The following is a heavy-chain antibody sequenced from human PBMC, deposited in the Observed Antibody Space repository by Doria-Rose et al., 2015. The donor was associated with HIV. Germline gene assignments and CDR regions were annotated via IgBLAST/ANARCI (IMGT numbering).Heavy chain of an antibody. J-gene: IGHJ4*02. Sequence: QITLKESGPVLVKPTETLTLTCTVSGVSLSSPGMVVSWIRQPPGKALEWLANIFSDDERSYKTSLKSRLTISRGTSKSQVILTMTDMDPVDTATYYCARIKSSRWYHKYYFDFWGQGTLVIVSA. CDR2: IFSDDER. CDR1: GVSLSSPGMV. V-gene: IGHV2-26*01. CDR3: ARIKSSRWYHKYYFDF. D-gene: IGHD6-13*01.